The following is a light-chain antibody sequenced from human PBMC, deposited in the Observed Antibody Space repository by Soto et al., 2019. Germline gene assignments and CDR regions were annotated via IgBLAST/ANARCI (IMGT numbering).Light chain of an antibody. CDR3: QSYDSSLSGYV. J-gene: IGLJ1*01. CDR1: ISNIGARYD. V-gene: IGLV1-40*01. Sequence: QSVLTQPPSVSGAPGQTVTISCTGTISNIGARYDVHWYQQLPGAAPKLLIYGFTKRPSGVPDRFSGSKSGTSASLAITGLQPEDEADYYCQSYDSSLSGYVFGTGTKLTVL. CDR2: GFT.